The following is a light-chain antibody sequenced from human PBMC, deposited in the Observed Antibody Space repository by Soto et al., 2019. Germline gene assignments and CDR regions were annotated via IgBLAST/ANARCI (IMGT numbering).Light chain of an antibody. J-gene: IGLJ1*01. Sequence: QSALTQPASVSGSPGQSITISCTGTSSDVGVYDYVSWYQQQSGKAPKLMIHEVSNRPSGVSNRFSGSKSGNTASLTISGLQAEDEADYYCSSFTSSRAYVFGMGTKLTVL. CDR1: SSDVGVYDY. CDR2: EVS. V-gene: IGLV2-14*01. CDR3: SSFTSSRAYV.